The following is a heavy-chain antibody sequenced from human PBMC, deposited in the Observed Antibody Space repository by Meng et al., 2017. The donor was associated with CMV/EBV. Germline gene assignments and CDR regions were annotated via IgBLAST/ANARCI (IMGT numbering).Heavy chain of an antibody. D-gene: IGHD6-13*01. CDR2: ISYDGSNK. V-gene: IGHV3-30*04. CDR1: GFTFSSYE. J-gene: IGHJ6*02. Sequence: GESLKISCAASGFTFSSYEMNWVRQAPGKGLEWVAVISYDGSNKYYADSVKGRFTISRDNSKNTLYLQMNSLRAEDTAVYYCARVLRSWYAYYGMDVWGQGTTVTVSS. CDR3: ARVLRSWYAYYGMDV.